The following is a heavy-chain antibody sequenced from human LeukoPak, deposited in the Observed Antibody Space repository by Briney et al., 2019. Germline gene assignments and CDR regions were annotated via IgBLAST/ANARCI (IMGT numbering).Heavy chain of an antibody. CDR2: IKQDGSEK. V-gene: IGHV3-7*04. J-gene: IGHJ4*02. CDR3: ARVSSLMSIAAAGPFDY. Sequence: GGSLILSCAASGFTFSSYWMSWVRQAPGKGLEWVANIKQDGSEKYYVDSVKGRFTISRDNAKNSLYLQMNSLRAEDTAVYYCARVSSLMSIAAAGPFDYWGQGTLVTVSS. CDR1: GFTFSSYW. D-gene: IGHD6-13*01.